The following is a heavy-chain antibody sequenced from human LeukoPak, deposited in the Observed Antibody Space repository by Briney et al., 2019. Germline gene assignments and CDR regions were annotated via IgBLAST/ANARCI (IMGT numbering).Heavy chain of an antibody. V-gene: IGHV3-7*04. CDR3: ATDPGGYYDILTAGGTYYYYMDV. J-gene: IGHJ6*03. Sequence: GGSLRLSCAASGFTFSSYWMSWVRQAPGKGLEWVANIKQDGSEKYYVDSVKGRFTISRDNAKNSLYLQMNSLRAEDTAVYYCATDPGGYYDILTAGGTYYYYMDVWGKGTTVTVSS. CDR2: IKQDGSEK. D-gene: IGHD3-9*01. CDR1: GFTFSSYW.